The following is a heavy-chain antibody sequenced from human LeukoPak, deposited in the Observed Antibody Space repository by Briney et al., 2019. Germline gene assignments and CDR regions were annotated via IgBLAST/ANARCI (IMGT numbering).Heavy chain of an antibody. J-gene: IGHJ4*02. D-gene: IGHD1-26*01. V-gene: IGHV4-59*01. CDR3: ARRGTYYVFDY. CDR2: INYRGST. CDR1: GGSISRYY. Sequence: SETLSLTCIVGGGSISRYYWRWIRQPRGKGLEGMGYINYRGSTFYNPPLRSRVTISVDTPKRQFSLNLNSVTDADTAVYYCARRGTYYVFDYRGQGTLVTVSS.